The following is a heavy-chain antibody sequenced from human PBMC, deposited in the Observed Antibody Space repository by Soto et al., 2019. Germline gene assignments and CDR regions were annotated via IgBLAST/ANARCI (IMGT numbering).Heavy chain of an antibody. CDR3: ATSEYCDLRDYYYGMDV. V-gene: IGHV1-8*01. CDR1: GYTFTSYD. D-gene: IGHD2-21*02. CDR2: MNPNSGNT. Sequence: GASVKVSCKASGYTFTSYDINWVRQATGQGLEWMGWMNPNSGNTGYAQKFQGRVTMTRNTSISTAYMELSSLRSEDTAVYYCATSEYCDLRDYYYGMDVWGQANTVTVSS. J-gene: IGHJ6*02.